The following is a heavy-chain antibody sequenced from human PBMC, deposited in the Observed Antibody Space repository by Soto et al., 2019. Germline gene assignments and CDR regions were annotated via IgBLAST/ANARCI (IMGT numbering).Heavy chain of an antibody. CDR1: GGTFSSYT. V-gene: IGHV1-69*08. J-gene: IGHJ4*02. CDR2: IIPILGIA. D-gene: IGHD6-13*01. Sequence: QVQLVQSGAEVKKPGSSVKVSCKASGGTFSSYTISWVRQAPGQGLEWMGRIIPILGIANYAQKFQGRVTITADKSTSTADMELSSLRSEDTAVYYCARDYEIAAAGFDYWGQGTLVTVSS. CDR3: ARDYEIAAAGFDY.